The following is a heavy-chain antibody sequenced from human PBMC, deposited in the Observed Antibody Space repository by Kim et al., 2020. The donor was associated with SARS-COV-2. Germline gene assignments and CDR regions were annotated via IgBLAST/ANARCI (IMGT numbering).Heavy chain of an antibody. V-gene: IGHV4-39*01. CDR2: N. Sequence: NYYNPSLKGRVTISIDTSKNQCSLNRGSGTAADTAVYYCARGIAVAGIPDYWGQGTLVTVSS. CDR3: ARGIAVAGIPDY. J-gene: IGHJ4*02. D-gene: IGHD6-19*01.